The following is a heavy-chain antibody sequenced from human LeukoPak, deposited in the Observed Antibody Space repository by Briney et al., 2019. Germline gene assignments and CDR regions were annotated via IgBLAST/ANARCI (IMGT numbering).Heavy chain of an antibody. J-gene: IGHJ3*02. V-gene: IGHV1-18*01. D-gene: IGHD3-10*01. Sequence: ASVKVSCKASGYTFTSYGISWVRQAPGQGLEWMGWISAYNGNTNYAQKLQGRVTMTTDTSTSTAYMELRSLRSDDTAVYYCAREMAITMVRGVGAFDIWAKGQWSPSLQ. CDR1: GYTFTSYG. CDR3: AREMAITMVRGVGAFDI. CDR2: ISAYNGNT.